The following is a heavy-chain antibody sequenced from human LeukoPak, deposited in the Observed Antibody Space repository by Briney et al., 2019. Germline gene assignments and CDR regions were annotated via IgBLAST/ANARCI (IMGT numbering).Heavy chain of an antibody. D-gene: IGHD4-23*01. CDR2: IKEDGGEK. V-gene: IGHV3-7*01. Sequence: PGGSLRLSCEASGFTYSSHWMSWVRQAPGKGLEWVANIKEDGGEKYYVDSVKGRFTISRDNAKNSLYLQMNSLRAEDTAVYYCARDAYGGNSAEYFQYWGQGTLVTVSS. J-gene: IGHJ1*01. CDR3: ARDAYGGNSAEYFQY. CDR1: GFTYSSHW.